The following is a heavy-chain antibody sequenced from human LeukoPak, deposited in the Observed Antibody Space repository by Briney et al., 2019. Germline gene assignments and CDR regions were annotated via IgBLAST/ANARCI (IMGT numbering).Heavy chain of an antibody. CDR1: GFTFSSYW. CDR2: IKQDGSEK. Sequence: GGSLRLSCAASGFTFSSYWMSWVRQAPGKGLEWVANIKQDGSEKYYVDSVKGRFTISRDNAKNSLYLQMNRLRAEDTAVYYCARAVMDDVGGKSRRFLTERFDYWGQGTLVTVSS. V-gene: IGHV3-7*01. CDR3: ARAVMDDVGGKSRRFLTERFDY. D-gene: IGHD3-9*01. J-gene: IGHJ4*02.